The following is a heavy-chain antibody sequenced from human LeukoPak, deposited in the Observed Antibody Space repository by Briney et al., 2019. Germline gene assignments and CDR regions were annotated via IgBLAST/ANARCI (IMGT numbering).Heavy chain of an antibody. Sequence: PSETLSLTCSVSGGSISTYYWSWIRQPPGKGLEWIGYNYNRGTTNYNPSLKSRVTISVDRSKNQFSLSLTSVTAADTAAYYCARERASAGPHFEHWGRGILVTVSS. CDR3: ARERASAGPHFEH. J-gene: IGHJ4*02. CDR2: NYNRGTT. V-gene: IGHV4-59*01. D-gene: IGHD6-13*01. CDR1: GGSISTYY.